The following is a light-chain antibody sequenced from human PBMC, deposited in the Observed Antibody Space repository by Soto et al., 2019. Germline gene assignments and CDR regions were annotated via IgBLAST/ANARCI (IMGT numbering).Light chain of an antibody. V-gene: IGKV3-20*01. CDR1: QSVSSSY. J-gene: IGKJ2*01. CDR2: CAS. CDR3: QQYGSSPHT. Sequence: EIVLTQSPGTLSLSPGERATLSCRASQSVSSSYLAWYQHKPGQAPRLLIYCASSRATGIPDRFSGSGSGTDFTLTISRLEPEEFAVYYWQQYGSSPHTFGQGTKLEIK.